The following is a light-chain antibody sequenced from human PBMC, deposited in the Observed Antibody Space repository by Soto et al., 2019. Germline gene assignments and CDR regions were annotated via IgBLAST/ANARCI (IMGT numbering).Light chain of an antibody. J-gene: IGKJ1*01. CDR3: HQCYSPPLT. V-gene: IGKV4-1*01. CDR2: WAS. Sequence: DIVLTQSPDSLAVSLGERATINCKSSQSVLHSSSDKNFLTWYQQKPGQPPKLLIYWASTRESGVPDRFSGSGSGTDFTLTISSLQDEEVAVYYWHQCYSPPLTFGQGTKVEIK. CDR1: QSVLHSSSDKNF.